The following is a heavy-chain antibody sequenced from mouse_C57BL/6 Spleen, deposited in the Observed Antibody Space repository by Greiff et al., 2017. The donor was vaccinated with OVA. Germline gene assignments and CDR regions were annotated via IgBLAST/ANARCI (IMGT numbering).Heavy chain of an antibody. CDR3: ARDRNYSNYGNYAMDY. J-gene: IGHJ4*01. D-gene: IGHD2-5*01. V-gene: IGHV5-4*01. Sequence: EVHLVESGGGLVKPGGSLKLSCAASGFTFSSYAMSWVRQTPEKRLEWVATISDGGSYTYYPDNVKGRFTISRDNAKNNLYLQMSHLKSEDTAMYYCARDRNYSNYGNYAMDYWGQGTSVTVSS. CDR1: GFTFSSYA. CDR2: ISDGGSYT.